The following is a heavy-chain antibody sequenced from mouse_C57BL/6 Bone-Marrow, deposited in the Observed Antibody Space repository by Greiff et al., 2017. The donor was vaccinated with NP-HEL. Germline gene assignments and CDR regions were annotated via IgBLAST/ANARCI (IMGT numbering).Heavy chain of an antibody. CDR1: GFTFSSYG. CDR3: ARADYGNWDYFDY. Sequence: DVMLVESGGDLVKPGGSLKLSCAASGFTFSSYGMSWVRQTPDKRLEWVATISSGGSYTYYPDSVKGRFTISRDNAKNTLYLQMSSLKSEDTAMYYCARADYGNWDYFDYWGQGTTLTVSS. CDR2: ISSGGSYT. V-gene: IGHV5-6*02. D-gene: IGHD2-1*01. J-gene: IGHJ2*01.